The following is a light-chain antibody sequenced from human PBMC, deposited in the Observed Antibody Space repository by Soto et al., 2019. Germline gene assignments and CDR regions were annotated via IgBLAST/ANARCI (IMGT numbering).Light chain of an antibody. CDR2: GAS. V-gene: IGKV3-15*01. CDR1: QSVSSN. CDR3: QQYNNWPET. Sequence: EILMPQSPAPLSVSPGERATLSCRASQSVSSNLAWYQQKPGQAPRLLIYGASTRATDVPARFSGSGSGTEFTLTISSLQSEDFAVYYCQQYNNWPETFGQGTKVDIK. J-gene: IGKJ1*01.